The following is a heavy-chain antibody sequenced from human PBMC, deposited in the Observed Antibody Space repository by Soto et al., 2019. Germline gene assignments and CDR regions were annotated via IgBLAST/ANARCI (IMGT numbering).Heavy chain of an antibody. CDR2: FDPEDGET. CDR1: GHTLTDLS. V-gene: IGHV1-24*01. CDR3: ATFDYSNYYYYYGMDV. J-gene: IGHJ6*02. D-gene: IGHD4-4*01. Sequence: ASVKVSCKVSGHTLTDLSMHWVRQAPGKGLEWMGGFDPEDGETIYAQKFQGRVTMTEDTSTDTAYMELSSLRSEDTAVYYCATFDYSNYYYYYGMDVWGQGTTVTVSS.